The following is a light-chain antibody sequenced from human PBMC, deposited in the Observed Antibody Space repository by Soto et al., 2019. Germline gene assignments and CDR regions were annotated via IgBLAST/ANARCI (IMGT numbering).Light chain of an antibody. Sequence: QSVLTQPPSASGTPGQRVTISCSGSSSNIGSNTVNWYQQLPGTAPKLLIYSNNQRPSGVPDRFSGSKSGTSASLAISGLRSEDEADYYRAAWDDSPHVVFGGGTKVTVL. CDR1: SSNIGSNT. CDR3: AAWDDSPHVV. V-gene: IGLV1-44*01. J-gene: IGLJ2*01. CDR2: SNN.